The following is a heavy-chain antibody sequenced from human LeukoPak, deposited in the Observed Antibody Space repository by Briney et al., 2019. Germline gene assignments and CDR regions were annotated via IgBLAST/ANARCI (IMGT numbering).Heavy chain of an antibody. V-gene: IGHV4-4*02. Sequence: PGGSLRLSCAASGFTVRSNYMGWVRQPPGKGLEWIGEIYHSGSTNYNPSLKSRVTISVDKSKNQFSLKLSSVTAADTAVYYCARLIAVAGPGETWGQGTLVTVSS. J-gene: IGHJ5*02. D-gene: IGHD6-19*01. CDR1: GFTVRSNY. CDR2: IYHSGST. CDR3: ARLIAVAGPGET.